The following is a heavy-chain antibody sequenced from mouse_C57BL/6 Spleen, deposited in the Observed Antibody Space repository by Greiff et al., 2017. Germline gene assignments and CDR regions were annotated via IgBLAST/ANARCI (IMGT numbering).Heavy chain of an antibody. Sequence: QVQLQQSGAELVKPGASVKLSCKASGYTFTEYTIHWVKQRPGQGLEWIGWFYPGSGSIKYNEKFKDKATLTADKSSSTDHMELSRLTSEDSAVYFCAKHEGNWDHFDDWGKGTTLSVSS. V-gene: IGHV1-62-2*01. CDR2: FYPGSGSI. D-gene: IGHD4-1*01. J-gene: IGHJ2*01. CDR1: GYTFTEYT. CDR3: AKHEGNWDHFDD.